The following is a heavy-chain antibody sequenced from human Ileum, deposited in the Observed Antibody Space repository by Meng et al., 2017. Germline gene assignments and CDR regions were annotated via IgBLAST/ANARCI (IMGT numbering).Heavy chain of an antibody. CDR3: ARVEVHYDFWSGYYTYYGMDV. V-gene: IGHV3-7*01. CDR1: GFTFSSYW. D-gene: IGHD3-3*01. Sequence: GESLKISCAASGFTFSSYWMSWVRQAPGKGLEWVANIKQDGSEKYYVDSVKGRFTISRDNAKNSLYLQMNSLRAEDTAVYYCARVEVHYDFWSGYYTYYGMDVWGQGNTV. J-gene: IGHJ6*01. CDR2: IKQDGSEK.